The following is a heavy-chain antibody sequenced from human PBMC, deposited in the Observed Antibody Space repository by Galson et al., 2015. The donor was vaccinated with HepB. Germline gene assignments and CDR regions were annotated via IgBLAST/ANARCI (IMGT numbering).Heavy chain of an antibody. D-gene: IGHD6-13*01. J-gene: IGHJ6*02. CDR3: ARDFPELVRVPYYYYGMDV. CDR1: GFTFSSYS. V-gene: IGHV3-21*01. Sequence: SLRLSCAASGFTFSSYSMNWVRQAPGKGLEWVSSISSSSSYIYYADSVKGRFTISRDNAKNSLYLQMNSLRAEDTAVYYCARDFPELVRVPYYYYGMDVWGQGTTVTVSS. CDR2: ISSSSSYI.